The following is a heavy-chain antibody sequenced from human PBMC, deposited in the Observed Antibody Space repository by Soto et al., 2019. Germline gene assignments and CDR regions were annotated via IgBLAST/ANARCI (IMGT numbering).Heavy chain of an antibody. J-gene: IGHJ1*01. CDR3: ARGLRAARPQYFQH. Sequence: SETLSLTCAVYGGSFSGYYWSWIRQPPGKGLEWIGEINHSGSTNYNPSLKSRVTISVDTSKNQFSLKLSSVTAADTAVYYCARGLRAARPQYFQHWGQGTLVT. V-gene: IGHV4-34*01. CDR1: GGSFSGYY. D-gene: IGHD6-6*01. CDR2: INHSGST.